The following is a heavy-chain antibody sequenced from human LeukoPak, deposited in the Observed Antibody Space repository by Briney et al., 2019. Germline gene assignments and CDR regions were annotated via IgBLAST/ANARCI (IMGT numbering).Heavy chain of an antibody. Sequence: SETLSLTCTVSGGSISSGGYYWRWIRQHPGKGLEWIGYIYYSGSTYYNPSLKSRVTISVYTSKNQFSLKLSSVTAADTAVYYCARFTAAIFYYMDVWGKGTTVTVSS. CDR1: GGSISSGGYY. CDR3: ARFTAAIFYYMDV. V-gene: IGHV4-31*03. CDR2: IYYSGST. J-gene: IGHJ6*03. D-gene: IGHD2-2*01.